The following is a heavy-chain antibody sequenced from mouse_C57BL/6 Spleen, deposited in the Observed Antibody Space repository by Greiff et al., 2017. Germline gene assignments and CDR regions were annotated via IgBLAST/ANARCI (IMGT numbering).Heavy chain of an antibody. CDR2: IYPGDGDT. J-gene: IGHJ2*01. CDR1: GYAFSSSW. V-gene: IGHV1-82*01. Sequence: QVQLQQSGPELVKPGASVKISCKASGYAFSSSWMNWVKQRPGKGLEWIGRIYPGDGDTNYNGKFKGKATLTADKSSSTAYMQLSSLTSEDSAVYFCARFGVTTRYFDYWGQGTTLTVSS. D-gene: IGHD2-2*01. CDR3: ARFGVTTRYFDY.